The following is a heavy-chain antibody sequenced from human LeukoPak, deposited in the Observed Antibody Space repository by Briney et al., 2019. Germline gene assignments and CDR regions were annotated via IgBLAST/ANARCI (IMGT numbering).Heavy chain of an antibody. CDR2: INHSGST. CDR3: ARSSVGALVFRH. D-gene: IGHD1-26*01. J-gene: IGHJ1*01. Sequence: SETLSLTCAVYGGSFSGYYWSWIRQPPGKGLEWIGEINHSGSTNYNPSLKSRVTISVDTSKNQFSLKLSSVTAADTAVYYCARSSVGALVFRHWGQGTLVTVSS. V-gene: IGHV4-34*01. CDR1: GGSFSGYY.